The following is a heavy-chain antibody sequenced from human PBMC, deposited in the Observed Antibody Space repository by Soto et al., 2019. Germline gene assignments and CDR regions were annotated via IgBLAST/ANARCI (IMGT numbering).Heavy chain of an antibody. D-gene: IGHD2-15*01. Sequence: EVQLVQSGAEVKKPGESLRISCKGSGYSFTSYWISWVRQMPGKGLEWMGRIDPSDSYTNYSPSFQGHVTISADKSISTAYRQGSSRKASDTAMYYCAGANQPIVVVVAATLGVDDWGQGTLVTVSS. CDR2: IDPSDSYT. J-gene: IGHJ4*02. CDR3: AGANQPIVVVVAATLGVDD. V-gene: IGHV5-10-1*03. CDR1: GYSFTSYW.